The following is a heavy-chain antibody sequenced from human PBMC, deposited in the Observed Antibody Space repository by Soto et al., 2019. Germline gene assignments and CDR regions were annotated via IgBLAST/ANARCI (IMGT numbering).Heavy chain of an antibody. V-gene: IGHV3-21*01. D-gene: IGHD3-10*01. CDR2: IYSSGTFI. J-gene: IGHJ4*02. Sequence: EVQLVESGGGLVKPGGSLRLSCTASGFIFRTYGMTWVRQAPGKRLEWVSSIYSSGTFIYYADSVKGRFTISRDDAKNSLFLQMNSLRAEDTAVYYCGRAIGRGIIRDWGQGTLVTVSS. CDR1: GFIFRTYG. CDR3: GRAIGRGIIRD.